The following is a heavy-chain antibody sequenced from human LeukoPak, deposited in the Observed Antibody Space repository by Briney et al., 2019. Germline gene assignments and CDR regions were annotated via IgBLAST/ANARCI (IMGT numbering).Heavy chain of an antibody. Sequence: PGGSLRLSCAASGFTLGNYAMTWVRQAPGKGLEWVSAINHCGRSTFYADSVKGRFTISRDNPKKNLYLQMNSLRAEDTAVYYCAKHLLSSGDGFDIWGQGTMVTVSS. D-gene: IGHD3-10*01. CDR2: INHCGRST. J-gene: IGHJ3*02. CDR3: AKHLLSSGDGFDI. CDR1: GFTLGNYA. V-gene: IGHV3-23*01.